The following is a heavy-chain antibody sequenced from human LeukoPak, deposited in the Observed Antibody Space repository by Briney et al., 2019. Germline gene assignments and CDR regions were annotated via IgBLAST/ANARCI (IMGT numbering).Heavy chain of an antibody. CDR3: ARDCSSTSQSYFDY. CDR2: IYYSGST. J-gene: IGHJ4*02. V-gene: IGHV4-30-4*08. D-gene: IGHD2-2*01. Sequence: SQTLSLTCTVSGGSISSGDYYWSWIRQPPGKGLGWIGYIYYSGSTYYNPSLKSRVTISVDTSKNQFSLKLSSVTAADTAVYYCARDCSSTSQSYFDYWGQGTLVTVSS. CDR1: GGSISSGDYY.